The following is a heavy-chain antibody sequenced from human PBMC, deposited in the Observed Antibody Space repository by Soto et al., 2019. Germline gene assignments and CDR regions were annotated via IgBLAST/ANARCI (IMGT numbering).Heavy chain of an antibody. D-gene: IGHD3-22*01. V-gene: IGHV1-69*13. CDR2: IIPIFGTA. CDR1: GGTFSSYA. J-gene: IGHJ6*02. Sequence: SVKVSCKASGGTFSSYAISWVRQAPGQGLEWMGGIIPIFGTANYAQKFQGRVTITADESTSTAYMELSSLRSEDTAVYYCARDHGFYYDSSGYHPPGGMDVWGQGTTVTVSS. CDR3: ARDHGFYYDSSGYHPPGGMDV.